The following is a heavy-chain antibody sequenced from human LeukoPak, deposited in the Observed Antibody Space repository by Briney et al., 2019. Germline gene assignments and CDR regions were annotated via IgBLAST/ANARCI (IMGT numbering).Heavy chain of an antibody. CDR3: ARLHSGSHQYYHYYYMVV. Sequence: GGSLRLSCAASGFTFSSYSMNWVRLAPGKGLEWVSSISSSSGNIYYADSVKGRFTISRDNSNNTLYLQMNSLRAEDTAVYYSARLHSGSHQYYHYYYMVVWGKGTTVTVS. V-gene: IGHV3-21*01. J-gene: IGHJ6*03. CDR1: GFTFSSYS. D-gene: IGHD1-26*01. CDR2: ISSSSGNI.